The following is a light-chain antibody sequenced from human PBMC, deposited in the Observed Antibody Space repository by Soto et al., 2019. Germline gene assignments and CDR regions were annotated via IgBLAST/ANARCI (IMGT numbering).Light chain of an antibody. J-gene: IGLJ7*01. CDR3: QSYDSSLSGWV. CDR1: SSNIGAGYD. CDR2: DNN. V-gene: IGLV1-40*01. Sequence: QTVVTQPPSVSGAPGQRVTISCTGSSSNIGAGYDVHWYRQLPGTAPKLLIYDNNNRPSGVPDRFSGSKSGTSASLAITGLQAEDEADYYCQSYDSSLSGWVFGGGTQLTVL.